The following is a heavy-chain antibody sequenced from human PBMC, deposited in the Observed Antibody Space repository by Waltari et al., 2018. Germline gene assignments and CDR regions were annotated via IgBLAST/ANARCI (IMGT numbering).Heavy chain of an antibody. Sequence: QVQLQESGPGLVKPSETLSLTCAVSGYSISRGYYWGWLRQPPGKGLEWIGSIYHSGSTYYNPSLKSRVTISVDTSKNQFSLKLSSVTAADTAVYYCASDNWGRGNAFDIWGQGTMVTVSS. V-gene: IGHV4-38-2*01. CDR2: IYHSGST. J-gene: IGHJ3*02. CDR3: ASDNWGRGNAFDI. CDR1: GYSISRGYY. D-gene: IGHD7-27*01.